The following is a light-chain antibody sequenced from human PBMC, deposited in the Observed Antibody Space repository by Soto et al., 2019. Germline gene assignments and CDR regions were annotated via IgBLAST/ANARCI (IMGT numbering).Light chain of an antibody. Sequence: ETVMTQSPATLSVSPGEGATLSCRASRSISSSLAWYQQKPGRAPMLLIYGASTRATDIPARFSGSGSGTEFTLTISSLQSEDFAIYYCQQYKYWPLAFGGGTRVEIK. J-gene: IGKJ4*01. V-gene: IGKV3-15*01. CDR2: GAS. CDR3: QQYKYWPLA. CDR1: RSISSS.